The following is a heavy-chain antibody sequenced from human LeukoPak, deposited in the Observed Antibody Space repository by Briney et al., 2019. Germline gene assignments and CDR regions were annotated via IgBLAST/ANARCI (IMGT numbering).Heavy chain of an antibody. V-gene: IGHV1-46*01. J-gene: IGHJ4*02. CDR2: INPSGGST. CDR1: GYTFMSYG. CDR3: AREKGSYYAVRYFDY. D-gene: IGHD1-26*01. Sequence: GASVKVSCKASGYTFMSYGIHWVRQAPGQGLEWMGIINPSGGSTSYAQKFQGRVTMTRDMSTSAVYMELSSLRSEDTAVYYCAREKGSYYAVRYFDYWGQGTLVTVSS.